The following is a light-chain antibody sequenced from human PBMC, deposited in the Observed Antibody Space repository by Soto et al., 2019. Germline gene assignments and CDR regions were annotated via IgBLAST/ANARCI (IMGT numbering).Light chain of an antibody. CDR1: QTISSW. CDR2: KAS. Sequence: DIQMTQSPSTLSASVGDRVTITCRASQTISSWLAWYQQKPGKAPKLLIYKASTLKSGVPSRFSGSGSGTEFTLTISSLQPDDFATYHCQQYNSYSRTFGQGTKVDI. V-gene: IGKV1-5*03. CDR3: QQYNSYSRT. J-gene: IGKJ1*01.